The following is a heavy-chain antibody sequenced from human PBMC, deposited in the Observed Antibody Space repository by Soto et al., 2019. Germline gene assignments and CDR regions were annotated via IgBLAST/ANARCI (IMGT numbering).Heavy chain of an antibody. CDR3: ATPGGRDFNAFDV. J-gene: IGHJ3*01. CDR1: GYTFTRNW. V-gene: IGHV5-51*01. D-gene: IGHD2-21*02. Sequence: GESLEISCKGSGYTFTRNWIGWVRQMPGKGLEWMGIVFPIDSDTRYSPSSQGQVTISADNSISTAYLQWSSLKASDTAIYYCATPGGRDFNAFDVWGQGTMVTVSS. CDR2: VFPIDSDT.